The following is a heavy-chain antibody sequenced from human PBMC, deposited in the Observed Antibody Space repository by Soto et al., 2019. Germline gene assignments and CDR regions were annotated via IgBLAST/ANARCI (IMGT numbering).Heavy chain of an antibody. V-gene: IGHV3-23*01. J-gene: IGHJ6*02. Sequence: GGSLRLSCAASGFTFSSYAMSWVRQAPGKGLEWVSAISGSGGSTYYADSVKGRFTISRDNSKNTLYLQMNSLRAEDTAVYYCAKDRGYYDFWRGYLSLYYYGMDVWGQGTTVTVS. D-gene: IGHD3-3*01. CDR2: ISGSGGST. CDR1: GFTFSSYA. CDR3: AKDRGYYDFWRGYLSLYYYGMDV.